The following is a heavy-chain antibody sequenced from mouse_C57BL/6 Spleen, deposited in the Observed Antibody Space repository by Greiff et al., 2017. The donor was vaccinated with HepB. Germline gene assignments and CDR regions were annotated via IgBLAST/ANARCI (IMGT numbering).Heavy chain of an antibody. J-gene: IGHJ2*01. CDR3: ASRYYYGSIHFDY. D-gene: IGHD1-1*01. CDR2: IYPGSGNT. V-gene: IGHV1-76*01. CDR1: GYTFTDYY. Sequence: VQLQQSGAELVRPGASVKLSCKASGYTFTDYYINWVKQRPGQGLEWIARIYPGSGNTYYNEKFKGKATLTAEKSSSTAYMQLSSLTSEDSAVYFCASRYYYGSIHFDYWGQGTTLTVSS.